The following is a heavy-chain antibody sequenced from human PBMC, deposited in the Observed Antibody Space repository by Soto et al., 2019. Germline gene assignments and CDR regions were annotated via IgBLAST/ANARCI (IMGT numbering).Heavy chain of an antibody. CDR2: ISTYNGDT. V-gene: IGHV1-18*01. CDR1: GYTFTRTG. Sequence: GASVKVSCKASGYTFTRTGISWVRQAPGQGLEWMGWISTYNGDTNYAQTFQGRVTMTTDTSTSTVHMEVRSLRSDDTAVYYCAMSSGWYYFDYWGQGTLVPVSS. J-gene: IGHJ4*02. CDR3: AMSSGWYYFDY. D-gene: IGHD6-19*01.